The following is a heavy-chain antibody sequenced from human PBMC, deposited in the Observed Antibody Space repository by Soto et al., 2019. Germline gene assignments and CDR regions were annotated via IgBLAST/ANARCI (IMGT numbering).Heavy chain of an antibody. D-gene: IGHD2-21*02. CDR1: GGSISSGDYY. V-gene: IGHV4-30-4*01. CDR3: ARGGYGGNSGRGGMDV. Sequence: QVQLQESGPGLVKPSQTLSLTCTVSGGSISSGDYYWSWIRQPPGKGLEWIGYIYYSGSTYYNPSLQSRVTISVDTSKNQFSLKLSSVTAADTAVYYCARGGYGGNSGRGGMDVWGQGTTVTVSS. CDR2: IYYSGST. J-gene: IGHJ6*02.